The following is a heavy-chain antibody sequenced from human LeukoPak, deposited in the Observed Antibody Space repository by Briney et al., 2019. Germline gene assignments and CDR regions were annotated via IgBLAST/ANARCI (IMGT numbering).Heavy chain of an antibody. V-gene: IGHV4-59*01. CDR3: ARGGYSSSWYPADFDY. CDR2: IYYSGST. Sequence: SETLSLTCTVSGGSISSYYWSWIRQPPGKGLEWIGYIYYSGSTNYNPSLKSRVTITVDTSKNQFPLKLSSVTAADTTVYYCARGGYSSSWYPADFDYWGQGTRDTV. J-gene: IGHJ4*02. D-gene: IGHD6-13*01. CDR1: GGSISSYY.